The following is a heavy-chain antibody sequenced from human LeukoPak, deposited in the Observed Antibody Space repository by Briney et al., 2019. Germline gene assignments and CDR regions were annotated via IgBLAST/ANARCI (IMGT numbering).Heavy chain of an antibody. J-gene: IGHJ3*02. D-gene: IGHD3-22*01. CDR1: GYTFTSYA. CDR3: ARGRYYYDSSGYDAFDI. CDR2: INAGNGNT. Sequence: ASVKVSCKASGYTFTSYAMHWVRQAPGQRLEWMGWINAGNGNTKYSQEFQGRVTITRDTSASTAYMELSSLRSEDMAVYYCARGRYYYDSSGYDAFDIWGQGTMVTVSS. V-gene: IGHV1-3*03.